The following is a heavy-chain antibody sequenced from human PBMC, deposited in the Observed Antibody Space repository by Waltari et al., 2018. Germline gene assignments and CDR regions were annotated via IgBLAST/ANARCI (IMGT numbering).Heavy chain of an antibody. CDR1: GGSISSHY. V-gene: IGHV4-59*11. CDR2: IYYSGST. J-gene: IGHJ4*02. Sequence: QVQLQESGPGLVKPSETLSLTCTVSGGSISSHYWSWIRQPPGKGLEWNGYIYYSGSTNYNPSLKSRVTISVDTSKNQFSLKLSSVTAADTAVYYCARGRNYYGSGSYPAPDFDYWGQGTLVTVSS. D-gene: IGHD3-10*01. CDR3: ARGRNYYGSGSYPAPDFDY.